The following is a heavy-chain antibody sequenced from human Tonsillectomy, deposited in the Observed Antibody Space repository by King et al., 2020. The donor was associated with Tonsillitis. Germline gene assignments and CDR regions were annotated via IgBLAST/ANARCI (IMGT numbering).Heavy chain of an antibody. CDR2: IDWDDNK. CDR3: ARTTYYYDSSAYYSFDY. Sequence: VTLKESGPALVKPTQTLPLTCTFSGFSLSTSGMRVSWIRQPPGKALEWLARIDWDDNKFYSTSLKTRLTISKDTSKNQVVLTMTNMDPVDTATYYCARTTYYYDSSAYYSFDYWGQGTLVTVSS. J-gene: IGHJ4*02. V-gene: IGHV2-70*04. D-gene: IGHD3-22*01. CDR1: GFSLSTSGMR.